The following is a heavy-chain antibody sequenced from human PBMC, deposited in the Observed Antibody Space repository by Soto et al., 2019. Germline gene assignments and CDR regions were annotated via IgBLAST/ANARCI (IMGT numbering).Heavy chain of an antibody. CDR2: ISANSASI. J-gene: IGHJ4*02. CDR3: AKELDHFLHFDY. CDR1: GFIFSAYA. Sequence: GWSLRLSCAASGFIFSAYAMSWVRQAPGKGLEWVAAISANSASIFYRDSVKGRFTISRDNSKNTVYLQMDRLRVEDTALYYCAKELDHFLHFDYWRQGALVRVP. V-gene: IGHV3-23*01.